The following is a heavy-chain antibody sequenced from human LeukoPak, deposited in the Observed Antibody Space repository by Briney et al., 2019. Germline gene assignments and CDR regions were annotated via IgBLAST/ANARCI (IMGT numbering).Heavy chain of an antibody. V-gene: IGHV3-30*12. CDR1: GFTFSSYG. CDR2: ISYDGSNK. D-gene: IGHD6-6*01. J-gene: IGHJ6*03. Sequence: GGSLRLSCAASGFTFSSYGMHWVRQAPGKGLEWVAVISYDGSNKYYADSVKGRFTISRDNSKNALYLQMNSLSAEDTAVYYCAKDPRGSSSSVRYYYYYMDVWGKGTTVTVSS. CDR3: AKDPRGSSSSVRYYYYYMDV.